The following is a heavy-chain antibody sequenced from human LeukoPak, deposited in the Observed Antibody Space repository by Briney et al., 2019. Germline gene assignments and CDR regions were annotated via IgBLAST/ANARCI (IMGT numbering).Heavy chain of an antibody. CDR1: GGSISSGSYY. CDR2: IYYSGTT. D-gene: IGHD6-13*01. V-gene: IGHV4-39*01. J-gene: IGHJ5*02. Sequence: SETLSLTCIVSGGSISSGSYYWGWIRQPPGKGLEWIATIYYSGTTYYNPSPKSRVPISVDTSKNQFSLTLNSVTAADTAVYYCARLGGGYSSSKNWFDPWGQGILVTVSS. CDR3: ARLGGGYSSSKNWFDP.